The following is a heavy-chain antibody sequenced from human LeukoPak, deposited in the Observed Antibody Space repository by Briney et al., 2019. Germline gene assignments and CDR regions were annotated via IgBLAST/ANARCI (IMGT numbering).Heavy chain of an antibody. CDR3: ARDGRHSSSWYSYYYYYGMDV. J-gene: IGHJ6*02. CDR2: INPNSGGT. CDR1: GYTFTGYY. D-gene: IGHD6-13*01. V-gene: IGHV1-2*02. Sequence: GASVKVSCKASGYTFTGYYMHWVRQAPGQGLEWMGWINPNSGGTNYAQKFQGRVTMTRDTSISTAYMELSRLRSDDTAMYYCARDGRHSSSWYSYYYYYGMDVWGQGTTVTVSS.